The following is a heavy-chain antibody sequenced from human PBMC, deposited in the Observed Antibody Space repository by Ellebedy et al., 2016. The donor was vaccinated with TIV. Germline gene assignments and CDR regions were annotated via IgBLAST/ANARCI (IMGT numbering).Heavy chain of an antibody. V-gene: IGHV3-74*01. CDR2: INSDGSSS. CDR1: GFTFNGYW. D-gene: IGHD2-21*02. CDR3: ARAGVLVTSIPSF. J-gene: IGHJ4*02. Sequence: GGSLRLSCAASGFTFNGYWMYWVRQAPGKGLVWVSRINSDGSSSSYADSVKGRFTISRDNAKNTLYLQMNSLRAEDTAVYYCARAGVLVTSIPSFWGQGTLVTVSS.